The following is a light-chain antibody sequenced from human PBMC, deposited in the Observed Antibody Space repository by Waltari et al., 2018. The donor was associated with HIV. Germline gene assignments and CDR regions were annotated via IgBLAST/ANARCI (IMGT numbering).Light chain of an antibody. V-gene: IGLV2-14*03. J-gene: IGLJ2*01. Sequence: QSALTQPASVSGSPGQSITISCTGTSSDAGGYNYVPWYQQHPGKAPKLMIYDVSNRPSGVSNRFAGSKSGNTASLTISGLQAEDEADYYCSSYTSSSTPVVFGGGTKLTVL. CDR1: SSDAGGYNY. CDR2: DVS. CDR3: SSYTSSSTPVV.